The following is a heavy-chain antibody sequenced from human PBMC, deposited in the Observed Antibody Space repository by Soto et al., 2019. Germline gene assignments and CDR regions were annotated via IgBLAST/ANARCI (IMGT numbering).Heavy chain of an antibody. Sequence: QEHLVESGGGLVKPGGSLRLSCAASAFTFSDSDMSWIRQAPGKGLEWVSYISSSGSIIYYADSVKGRFTISRDNAKKSLYLQMNSLRAEDTAVYYCARDLGYYDRSGYFDYWGQGTLVTVSS. CDR1: AFTFSDSD. CDR2: ISSSGSII. J-gene: IGHJ4*02. CDR3: ARDLGYYDRSGYFDY. D-gene: IGHD3-22*01. V-gene: IGHV3-11*01.